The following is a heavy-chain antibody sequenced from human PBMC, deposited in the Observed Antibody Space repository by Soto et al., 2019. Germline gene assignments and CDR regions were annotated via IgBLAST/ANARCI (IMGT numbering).Heavy chain of an antibody. V-gene: IGHV1-18*01. CDR3: ARDFLTRISWGSTTAQYSQYGMEV. D-gene: IGHD3-9*01. Sequence: GASVKVSCKASGYTFISYALSWVRQAPGQGPEWIGRVSPYNGDTKYAQKFQGRVTITADTPTNTAYMDLRSLKSDDTAVYFCARDFLTRISWGSTTAQYSQYGMEVWGQGTTVTVSS. CDR2: VSPYNGDT. CDR1: GYTFISYA. J-gene: IGHJ6*02.